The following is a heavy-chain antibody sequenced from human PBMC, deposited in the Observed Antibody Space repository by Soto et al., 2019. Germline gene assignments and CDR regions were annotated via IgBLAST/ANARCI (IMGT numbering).Heavy chain of an antibody. CDR3: SRSPEVGVRGAY. D-gene: IGHD3-16*01. V-gene: IGHV3-21*01. Sequence: GGSLRLSCTGSGFPFSAYNINWVRQAPGKGLEWVSSITIGSSHIYQPNSMKGRFTISRDDAKNSVYLQIDSLRDEDTALYYCSRSPEVGVRGAYWGQGTLVTVSS. J-gene: IGHJ4*02. CDR2: ITIGSSHI. CDR1: GFPFSAYN.